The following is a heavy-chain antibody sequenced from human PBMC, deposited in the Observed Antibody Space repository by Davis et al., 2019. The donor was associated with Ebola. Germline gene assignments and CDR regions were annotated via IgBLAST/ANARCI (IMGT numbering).Heavy chain of an antibody. D-gene: IGHD5-12*01. CDR2: ISYDGSNK. V-gene: IGHV3-30-3*01. CDR1: GFTFSSYA. CDR3: AREGRQLDNSGYDVPHYGMDV. J-gene: IGHJ6*02. Sequence: PGGSLRLSCAASGFTFSSYAMHWVRQAPGKGLEWVAVISYDGSNKYYADSVKGRFTISRDNSKNTLYLQMNSLRAEDTAVYYCAREGRQLDNSGYDVPHYGMDVWGQGTTVTVSS.